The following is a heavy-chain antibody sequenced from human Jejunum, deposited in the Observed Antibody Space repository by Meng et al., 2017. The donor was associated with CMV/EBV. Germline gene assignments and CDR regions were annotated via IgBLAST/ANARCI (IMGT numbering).Heavy chain of an antibody. J-gene: IGHJ4*02. Sequence: QVQLVQPGAEVQKPGASVKVSCKASGYSFTSYAISWVRQAPGQGLEWMGWISAYDGNTNYAQKFQGRVTMATDTHTSTAFMELRSLRSDDTAVYYCARGTPGRSYSDYWGQGTLVTVSS. CDR2: ISAYDGNT. CDR3: ARGTPGRSYSDY. V-gene: IGHV1-18*01. D-gene: IGHD3-10*01. CDR1: GYSFTSYA.